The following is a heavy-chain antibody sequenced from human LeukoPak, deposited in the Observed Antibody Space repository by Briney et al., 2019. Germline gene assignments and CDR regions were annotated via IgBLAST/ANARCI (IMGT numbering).Heavy chain of an antibody. CDR1: GGTFSSYT. Sequence: GASVKVSCKASGGTFSSYTISWVRQAPGQGLEWMGRITPILGIANYAQKFQGRVTITADKSTSTAYMELSSLRSGDTAVYYCASHYDSDNWFDPWGQGTLVTVSS. V-gene: IGHV1-69*02. CDR2: ITPILGIA. J-gene: IGHJ5*02. D-gene: IGHD3-3*01. CDR3: ASHYDSDNWFDP.